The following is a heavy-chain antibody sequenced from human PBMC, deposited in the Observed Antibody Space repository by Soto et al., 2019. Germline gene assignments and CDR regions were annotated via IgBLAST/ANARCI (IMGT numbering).Heavy chain of an antibody. CDR2: ISGSGGSA. CDR3: AKDRFHVVVTVSIFDP. D-gene: IGHD2-21*02. J-gene: IGHJ5*02. Sequence: GGSLRLSCAASGFTFSSYAMSWVRQAPGKGLEWVSTISGSGGSADYADSVKGRFTISRDNPQNTLYLEMNSLRAEDTAIYYCAKDRFHVVVTVSIFDPWGQGTLVTVSS. V-gene: IGHV3-23*01. CDR1: GFTFSSYA.